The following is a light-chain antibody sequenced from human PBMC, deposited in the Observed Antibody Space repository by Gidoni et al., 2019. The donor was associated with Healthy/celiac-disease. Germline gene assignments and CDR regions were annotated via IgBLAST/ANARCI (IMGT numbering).Light chain of an antibody. CDR3: QQLGT. CDR1: QGISSY. CDR2: AAS. V-gene: IGKV1-9*01. Sequence: DIQLTQSPSFLSASVGDRVTITCRASQGISSYLAWYQQKPGKAPKLLIYAASTLQSGVPSRFSGSGSGTESTLTISSLQPEDFATYYCQQLGTFGPGTKVDIK. J-gene: IGKJ3*01.